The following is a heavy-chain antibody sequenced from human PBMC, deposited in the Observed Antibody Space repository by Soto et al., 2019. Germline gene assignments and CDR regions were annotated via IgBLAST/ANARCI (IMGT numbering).Heavy chain of an antibody. V-gene: IGHV4-59*01. Sequence: PSETVALTCTVSGDSINSYSWTWIRQPPGKGLEWIGYIYDSGSTNYNPSLKSRVTISVDTSKNQFSLKLTSVTAADTAMYYCAREAGVRSPFDPWGQGTLVTVSS. CDR3: AREAGVRSPFDP. D-gene: IGHD4-17*01. J-gene: IGHJ5*02. CDR2: IYDSGST. CDR1: GDSINSYS.